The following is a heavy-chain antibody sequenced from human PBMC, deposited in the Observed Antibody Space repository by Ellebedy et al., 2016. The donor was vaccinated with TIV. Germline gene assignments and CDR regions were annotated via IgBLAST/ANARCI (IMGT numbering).Heavy chain of an antibody. J-gene: IGHJ6*03. Sequence: ASVKVSXKASGYTFTSYGISWVRQAPGQGLEWMGWISAYNGNTNYAQKLQGRVTMTTDTSTSTAYMELRSLRSDDTAVYYCARDGGTIFGVGTYYMDVWGKGTTVTVSS. CDR1: GYTFTSYG. V-gene: IGHV1-18*01. CDR2: ISAYNGNT. D-gene: IGHD3-3*01. CDR3: ARDGGTIFGVGTYYMDV.